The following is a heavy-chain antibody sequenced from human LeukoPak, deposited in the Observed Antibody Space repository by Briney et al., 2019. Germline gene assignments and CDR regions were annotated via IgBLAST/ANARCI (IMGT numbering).Heavy chain of an antibody. CDR1: GYSISSVYY. Sequence: SETLSLTCTVSGYSISSVYYWGWIRQPPGKGLEWIGSIYHSGSTYYNPSLKSRVTISVNTSKNQFSLKLSSVTAADTAVYYCARLRSWGQGTLVTVSS. J-gene: IGHJ4*02. V-gene: IGHV4-38-2*02. CDR3: ARLRS. D-gene: IGHD3-10*01. CDR2: IYHSGST.